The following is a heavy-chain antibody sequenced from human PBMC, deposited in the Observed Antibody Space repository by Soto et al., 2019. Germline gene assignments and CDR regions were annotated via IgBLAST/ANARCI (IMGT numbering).Heavy chain of an antibody. CDR1: GGTVASSHW. J-gene: IGHJ5*02. CDR3: AREIVTAGGNNYFDP. D-gene: IGHD2-21*02. CDR2: VYHTGDT. V-gene: IGHV4-4*02. Sequence: SETLSLTCGVSGGTVASSHWWSWVRQSPGGGLEWIGNVYHTGDTNPNPSLQSRVTISVDKSNNQFSLRLNSLTAADTAVYFCAREIVTAGGNNYFDPWGPGTLVIVSS.